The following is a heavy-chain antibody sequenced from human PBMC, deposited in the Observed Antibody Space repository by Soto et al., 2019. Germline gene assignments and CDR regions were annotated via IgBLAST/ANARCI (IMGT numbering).Heavy chain of an antibody. CDR3: ARGDGGYSYGTFIDY. J-gene: IGHJ4*02. D-gene: IGHD5-18*01. Sequence: PGGSLRLSCAASGFTFSSYAMHWVRQAPGKGLEWVAVISYDGSNKYYADSVKGRFTISRDNSKNTLYLQMNSLRAEDTAVYYCARGDGGYSYGTFIDYWGQGTLVTVSS. V-gene: IGHV3-30-3*01. CDR2: ISYDGSNK. CDR1: GFTFSSYA.